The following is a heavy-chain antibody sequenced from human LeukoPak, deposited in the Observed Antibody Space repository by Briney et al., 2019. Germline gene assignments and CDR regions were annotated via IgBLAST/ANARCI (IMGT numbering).Heavy chain of an antibody. D-gene: IGHD2/OR15-2a*01. V-gene: IGHV3-30-3*01. CDR2: ISYDGSNK. J-gene: IGHJ6*02. CDR1: GFTFSSYA. CDR3: ARGRYFALDV. Sequence: PGGSLRLSCAASGFTFSSYAMHWVRQAPGKGLEWVAVISYDGSNKYYADSVKGRFTISRDNSKNTLYLQMNSLRAEDTAVYYCARGRYFALDVWGQGTTVTVSS.